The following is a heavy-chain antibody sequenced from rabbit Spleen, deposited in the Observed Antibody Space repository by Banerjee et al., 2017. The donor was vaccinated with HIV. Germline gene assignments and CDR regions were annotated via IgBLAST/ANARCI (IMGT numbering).Heavy chain of an antibody. D-gene: IGHD7-1*01. V-gene: IGHV1S45*01. J-gene: IGHJ4*01. CDR1: GLDFSSSYW. CDR2: IYTGDSNT. Sequence: QQQLEEYGGDLVQPEGSLTLTCKASGLDFSSSYWIWWVRQAPGKGLEWIAYIYTGDSNTAYASWAKGRFTISKTSSTTVTLQMTSLTAADTATYFCARDLTGVVGWNFAWWGQGTLVTVS. CDR3: ARDLTGVVGWNFAW.